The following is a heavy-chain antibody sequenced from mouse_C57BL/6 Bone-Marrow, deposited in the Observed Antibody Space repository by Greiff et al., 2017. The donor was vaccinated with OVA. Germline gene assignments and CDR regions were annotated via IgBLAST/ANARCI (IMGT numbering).Heavy chain of an antibody. CDR1: GYTFTSYD. CDR3: ARSRLRRGFDY. Sequence: VQLQQSGPELVKPGASVKLSCKASGYTFTSYDINWVKQRPGQGLEWIGWIYPRAGSTKYNEKFKGKATLTVDTSSSTAYMERHSLTSEDSAVYFCARSRLRRGFDYWGKGTTLTVSS. D-gene: IGHD2-4*01. V-gene: IGHV1-85*01. CDR2: IYPRAGST. J-gene: IGHJ2*01.